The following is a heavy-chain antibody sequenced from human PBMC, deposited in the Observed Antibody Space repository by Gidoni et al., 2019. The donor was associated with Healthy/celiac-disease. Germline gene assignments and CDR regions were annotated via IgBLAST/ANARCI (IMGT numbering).Heavy chain of an antibody. J-gene: IGHJ4*02. CDR2: IKQDGSEK. Sequence: EVQLVESGGGLVQPGGSLRLSCAASGFTFSSYWRSWVRQAPGKGLEWVANIKQDGSEKYYVDSVKGRFTISRDNAKNSLYLQMNSLRAEDTAVYYCARDPLSGGGSFSREVDYWGQGTLVTVSS. CDR1: GFTFSSYW. V-gene: IGHV3-7*01. D-gene: IGHD2-15*01. CDR3: ARDPLSGGGSFSREVDY.